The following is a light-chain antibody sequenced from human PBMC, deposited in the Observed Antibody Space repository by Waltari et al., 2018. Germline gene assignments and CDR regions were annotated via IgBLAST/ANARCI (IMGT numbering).Light chain of an antibody. CDR1: ESISTV. J-gene: IGKJ2*01. CDR2: RTS. Sequence: DIQMTQSPSTLSTSVGARVTITCRASESISTVVAWYQQKPGKAPKLLIYRTSNLQSGVPPRCSGSGSGTEFTLTIRSLQPGDFATYFCQQYSYFSTFGQGTKLEIK. V-gene: IGKV1-5*03. CDR3: QQYSYFST.